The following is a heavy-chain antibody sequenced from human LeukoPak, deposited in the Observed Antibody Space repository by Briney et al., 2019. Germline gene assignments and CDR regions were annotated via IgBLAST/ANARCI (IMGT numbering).Heavy chain of an antibody. CDR2: IINSGGTI. CDR3: ARVGRGLYSMDV. Sequence: PAGGSLRLSCAPSGFTFSIHGINWVRQTAGEGLGWVSYIINSGGTIYYADSVQGRFTISRDNAKNSLYLQMNSLRDEDTAVYYCARVGRGLYSMDVWGQGTTVTVSS. J-gene: IGHJ6*02. V-gene: IGHV3-48*02. D-gene: IGHD3-10*01. CDR1: GFTFSIHG.